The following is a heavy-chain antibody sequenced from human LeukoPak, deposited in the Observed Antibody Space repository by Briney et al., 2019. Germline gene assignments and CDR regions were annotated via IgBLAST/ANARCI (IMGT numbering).Heavy chain of an antibody. CDR3: ANLGSLGYDILTGYYNDY. V-gene: IGHV3-23*01. CDR1: GFTFSSYA. D-gene: IGHD3-9*01. J-gene: IGHJ4*02. CDR2: ISGSGGST. Sequence: PGGSLRLSCAASGFTFSSYAMSWVRQAPGKGLEWVSAISGSGGSTYYADSVKGRFTISRDNSKNTLYLQMNSLRAEDTAVYYCANLGSLGYDILTGYYNDYWGQGTLVTVSS.